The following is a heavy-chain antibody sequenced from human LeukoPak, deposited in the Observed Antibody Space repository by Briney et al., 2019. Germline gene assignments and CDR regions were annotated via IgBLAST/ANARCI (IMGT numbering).Heavy chain of an antibody. Sequence: PSETLSLTCAVYGGSFSGYYWSWIRQPPGKGLEWIGEINHSGSTNYNPSLKSRVTISVDTSKNQFSLKLSSVTAADTAVYYCARGADSRWVQFEYWGQGTLVTVSS. CDR2: INHSGST. V-gene: IGHV4-34*01. CDR1: GGSFSGYY. J-gene: IGHJ4*02. CDR3: ARGADSRWVQFEY. D-gene: IGHD5-24*01.